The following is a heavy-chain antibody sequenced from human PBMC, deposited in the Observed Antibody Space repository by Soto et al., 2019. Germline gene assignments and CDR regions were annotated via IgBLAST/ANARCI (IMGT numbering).Heavy chain of an antibody. V-gene: IGHV3-23*01. J-gene: IGHJ6*02. Sequence: EVQLLESGGGLVQPGGSLRLSFAASGFTSSSYAMSWVRQAPGKGLEWVSGISGSGGTTYYADSVKGRFTISRDNSKNTLYPQMNSLRAEDTAVYYCAKQWTWFKVWGQGTTVTVSS. CDR1: GFTSSSYA. CDR3: AKQWTWFKV. D-gene: IGHD3-10*01. CDR2: ISGSGGTT.